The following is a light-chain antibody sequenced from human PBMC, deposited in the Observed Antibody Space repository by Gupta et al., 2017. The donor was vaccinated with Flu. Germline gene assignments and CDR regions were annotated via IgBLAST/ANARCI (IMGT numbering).Light chain of an antibody. J-gene: IGKJ2*01. CDR1: QSVSRF. V-gene: IGKV3-11*01. CDR2: DAS. Sequence: ERATLSCRASQSVSRFLAWYHQKPGQAPRLLIYDASNRATGIPARFSGSGSGTDFTLTISSLEPEDFAVYYCQQRSNRPPYTFGQGTKLQI. CDR3: QQRSNRPPYT.